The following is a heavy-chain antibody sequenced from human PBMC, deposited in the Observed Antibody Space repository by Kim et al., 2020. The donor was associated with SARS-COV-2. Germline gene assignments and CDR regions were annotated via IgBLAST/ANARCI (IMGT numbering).Heavy chain of an antibody. CDR2: IDGSDGTT. J-gene: IGHJ4*02. V-gene: IGHV3-23*01. D-gene: IGHD2-21*01. CDR3: LKGGWGWIWDY. CDR1: GCTIFGHA. Sequence: GGSLRLSCTMSGCTIFGHAMSWVRQAPGKGLERVSSIDGSDGTTYYVDSVKGRFSISRDDSRNTLYLQMSALRADDTATYYCLKGGWGWIWDYWGQGTLVTVSS.